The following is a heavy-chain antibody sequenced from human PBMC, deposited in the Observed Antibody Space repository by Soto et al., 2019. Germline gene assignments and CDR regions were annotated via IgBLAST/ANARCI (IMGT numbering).Heavy chain of an antibody. D-gene: IGHD6-19*01. J-gene: IGHJ6*02. CDR1: GYSFTSYW. CDR3: AKEAGSAYYGMDV. CDR2: IYPGDSDT. V-gene: IGHV5-51*01. Sequence: PGESLKISCKGSGYSFTSYWIGWVRQMPGKGLECMGIIYPGDSDTRYSPSFQGQVTISADKSISTAYLQWSSLKASDTATYYCAKEAGSAYYGMDVWGQGTTVTVSS.